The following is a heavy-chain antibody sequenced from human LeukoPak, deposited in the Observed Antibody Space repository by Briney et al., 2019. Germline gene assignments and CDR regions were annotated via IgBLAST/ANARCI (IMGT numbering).Heavy chain of an antibody. V-gene: IGHV5-51*01. Sequence: GGSLKISCKGSGYSSTSYWIGWVRQMPGKGLEWMGIIYPGDSDTRYSPSFQGQVTISADKSISTAYLQWSSLKASDTAMYYCARQWLVPWFDPWGQGTLVTVSS. CDR3: ARQWLVPWFDP. CDR2: IYPGDSDT. D-gene: IGHD6-19*01. J-gene: IGHJ5*02. CDR1: GYSSTSYW.